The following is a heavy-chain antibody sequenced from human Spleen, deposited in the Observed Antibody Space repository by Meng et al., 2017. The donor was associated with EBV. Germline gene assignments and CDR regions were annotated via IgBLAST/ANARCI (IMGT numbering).Heavy chain of an antibody. CDR1: GGSISSGDYY. V-gene: IGHV4-30-4*01. Sequence: QGQLQESGPGLAKPPGTLSLTCAVSGGSISSGDYYWSWIRQPPGTGLEWIGYIFFGGSTNYNPSLKSQVTMSVDTSKNQFSLKLSSVTAADTAVYYCASSLYSSSRVNWFDPWGQGALVTVSS. D-gene: IGHD6-13*01. CDR3: ASSLYSSSRVNWFDP. CDR2: IFFGGST. J-gene: IGHJ5*02.